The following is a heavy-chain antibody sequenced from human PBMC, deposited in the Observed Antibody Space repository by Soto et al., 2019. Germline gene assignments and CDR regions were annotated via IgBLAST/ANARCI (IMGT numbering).Heavy chain of an antibody. CDR3: ARDQTGTTVRLDWFDP. CDR2: IIPILGIA. V-gene: IGHV1-69*04. D-gene: IGHD1-7*01. J-gene: IGHJ5*02. CDR1: GGTFSSYT. Sequence: SVKVSCKASGGTFSSYTISWVRQAPGQGLEWMGRIIPILGIANYAQKFQGRVTITADKSTSTAYMELSSLRSEDTAVYYCARDQTGTTVRLDWFDPWGQGTLVTVSS.